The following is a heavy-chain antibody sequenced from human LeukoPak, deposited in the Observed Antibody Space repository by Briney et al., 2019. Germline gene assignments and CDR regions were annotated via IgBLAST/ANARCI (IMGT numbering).Heavy chain of an antibody. CDR3: AKGVVPAARGSAYYYYMDV. J-gene: IGHJ6*03. D-gene: IGHD2-2*01. V-gene: IGHV3-30-3*01. CDR1: GFTFSSYA. Sequence: PGGSLRLSCAASGFTFSSYAMHWLPQAPGKGREGVAVISYDGSNKYYADSVKGRFTICRDNSKNTLYPQMNSLRAADTAVYYCAKGVVPAARGSAYYYYMDVWGKGPTVTVSS. CDR2: ISYDGSNK.